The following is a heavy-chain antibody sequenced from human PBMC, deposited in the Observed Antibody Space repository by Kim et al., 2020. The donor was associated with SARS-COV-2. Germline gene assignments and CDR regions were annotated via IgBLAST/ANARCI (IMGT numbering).Heavy chain of an antibody. CDR1: GFTFTGHA. V-gene: IGHV3-23*01. CDR2: IDGSDGTT. J-gene: IGHJ4*02. CDR3: LKGGWGWIWDY. Sequence: GGSLRLSCTTSGFTFTGHAMSWVRQAPGKGLEWVSSIDGSDGTTYSVDSVKGRFSISRADSKNPLYLQMSALRADDTAAYYCLKGGWGWIWDYWGQGTLV. D-gene: IGHD2-21*01.